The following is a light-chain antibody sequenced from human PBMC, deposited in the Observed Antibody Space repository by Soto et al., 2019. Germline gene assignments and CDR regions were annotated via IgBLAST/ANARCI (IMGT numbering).Light chain of an antibody. J-gene: IGLJ2*01. V-gene: IGLV2-23*01. CDR1: SSDVGTYNL. Sequence: QSVLTQPASVSGSPGQSITISCTGTSSDVGTYNLVSWYQQHPGKAPKFMLYEGTKRPSGVSNRFSGSKSGNTASLTISGLQAEDEADYYCCSYAGSGTLVFCGGTKVTV. CDR2: EGT. CDR3: CSYAGSGTLV.